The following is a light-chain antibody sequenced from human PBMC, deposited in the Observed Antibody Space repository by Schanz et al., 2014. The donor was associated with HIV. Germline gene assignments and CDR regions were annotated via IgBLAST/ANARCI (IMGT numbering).Light chain of an antibody. CDR2: RAS. CDR3: QQYGTSPLT. V-gene: IGKV3-15*01. CDR1: QSIGSW. J-gene: IGKJ4*01. Sequence: MTQSPSTLSASVGDRVTLTCRASQSIGSWLAWYQQRPGQAPRLLIYRASTRAAGIPARFSGSGSGTEFTLTISRLEPEDFAVYYCQQYGTSPLTFGGGTKVEIK.